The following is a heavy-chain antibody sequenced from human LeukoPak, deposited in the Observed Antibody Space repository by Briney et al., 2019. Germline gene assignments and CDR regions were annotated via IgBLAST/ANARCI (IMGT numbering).Heavy chain of an antibody. CDR3: AKSGGYSYVENFDY. D-gene: IGHD5-18*01. Sequence: PGGSLRLSCAASGFTVRSYAMNWVRQAPGKGLEWVSGTSGSGGSTFYADSVKGRFTMSRDNSKDTLYLQMNSLRAEDTAVYYCAKSGGYSYVENFDYWGQGTLVTVSS. V-gene: IGHV3-23*01. CDR1: GFTVRSYA. J-gene: IGHJ4*02. CDR2: TSGSGGST.